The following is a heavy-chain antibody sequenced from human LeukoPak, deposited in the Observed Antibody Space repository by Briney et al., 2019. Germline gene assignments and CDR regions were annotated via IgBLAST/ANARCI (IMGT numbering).Heavy chain of an antibody. Sequence: GGSLRLSCAASGFTFSSYSMNWVRQAPGKGLEWVSSISSSSYIYYADSVKGRFTISRDNAKNSLYLQMNSLRAEDTAVYYCARGSGYYYAPDYWGQGTLVTVSS. V-gene: IGHV3-21*01. J-gene: IGHJ4*02. CDR3: ARGSGYYYAPDY. CDR2: ISSSSYI. CDR1: GFTFSSYS. D-gene: IGHD3-22*01.